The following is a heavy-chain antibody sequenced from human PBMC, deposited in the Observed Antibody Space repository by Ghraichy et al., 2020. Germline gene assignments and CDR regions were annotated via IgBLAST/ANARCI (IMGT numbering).Heavy chain of an antibody. Sequence: GGSLRLSCAASGFTVSSNYMSWVRQAPGKGLEWVSVIYSGGSTYYADSVKGRFTISRDNSKNTLYLQMNSLRAEDTAVYYCARDKSRVYSSSGNDAFDIWGQGTMVTVSS. CDR2: IYSGGST. CDR3: ARDKSRVYSSSGNDAFDI. J-gene: IGHJ3*02. V-gene: IGHV3-53*01. D-gene: IGHD6-13*01. CDR1: GFTVSSNY.